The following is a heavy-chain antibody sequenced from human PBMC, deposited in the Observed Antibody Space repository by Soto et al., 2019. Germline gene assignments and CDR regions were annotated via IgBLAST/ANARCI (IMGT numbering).Heavy chain of an antibody. J-gene: IGHJ3*02. CDR3: ARVGRYCSGGSCYRSIDAFDI. CDR1: GGSISSYY. D-gene: IGHD2-15*01. Sequence: SETLSLTCTVSGGSISSYYWSWIRQPPGKGLEWIGYIYYSGSTNYNPSLRSRVTIPVDTSKNQFSLKLSSVTAAGTAVYYCARVGRYCSGGSCYRSIDAFDIWGQGTMVTVSS. CDR2: IYYSGST. V-gene: IGHV4-59*01.